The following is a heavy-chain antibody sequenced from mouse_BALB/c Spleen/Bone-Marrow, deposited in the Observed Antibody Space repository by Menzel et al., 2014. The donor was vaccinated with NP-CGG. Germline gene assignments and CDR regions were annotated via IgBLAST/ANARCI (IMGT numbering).Heavy chain of an antibody. J-gene: IGHJ2*01. CDR1: GHTFTDHW. Sequence: VQLQQSGAELVMPGASVKMSCKASGHTFTDHWMHWVKQRPGQGLEWIGAIDISDSYTTYNQKFKGKATLTVDESSSTPYMQLSRLTSEDSAVYYCARGGANVDYWGQGTTLTVSS. V-gene: IGHV1-69*01. CDR2: IDISDSYT. CDR3: ARGGANVDY.